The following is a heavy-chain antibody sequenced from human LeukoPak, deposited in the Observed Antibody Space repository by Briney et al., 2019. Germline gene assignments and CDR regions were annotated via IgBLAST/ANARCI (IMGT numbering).Heavy chain of an antibody. CDR1: GYTFTSYD. J-gene: IGHJ4*02. D-gene: IGHD4-17*01. Sequence: ASVKVSCKAFGYTFTSYDINWVRQATGQGLECMGWMNPNSGNTGYAQKFQGRVTITRNTSISTAYMELSSLRSEDTAVYYCAREIRSSFDYWGQGTLVTVSS. CDR2: MNPNSGNT. V-gene: IGHV1-8*03. CDR3: AREIRSSFDY.